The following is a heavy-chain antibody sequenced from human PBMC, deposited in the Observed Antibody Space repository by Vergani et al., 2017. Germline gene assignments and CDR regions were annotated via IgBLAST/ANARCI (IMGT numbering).Heavy chain of an antibody. V-gene: IGHV1-2*02. CDR3: ARVGTRSNRDYFDY. Sequence: QVQLVQSGAEVKKPGASVKVSCKASGYTFTDYFMHWVRQAPGQGLEWMGWINPNSGGTNYAQKFQGRVTMTRDTSISTAYMELRNLRSDDTAVYYCARVGTRSNRDYFDYWGQGTLATVSS. CDR2: INPNSGGT. CDR1: GYTFTDYF. D-gene: IGHD1-14*01. J-gene: IGHJ4*02.